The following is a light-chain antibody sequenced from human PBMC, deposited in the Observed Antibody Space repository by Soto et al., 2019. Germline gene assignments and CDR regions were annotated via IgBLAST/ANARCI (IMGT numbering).Light chain of an antibody. CDR2: KAS. Sequence: IQRTRCPSSLSPSVGDRGTMTCRASQTIGGWLAWYQQKPGQAPKLLIYKASNLKTGVPARFSGSGSGTDFTLTISSLQPEDFAVYYCQHRRDWPVTFGGGTKVDIK. CDR3: QHRRDWPVT. V-gene: IGKV1-5*03. CDR1: QTIGGW. J-gene: IGKJ4*01.